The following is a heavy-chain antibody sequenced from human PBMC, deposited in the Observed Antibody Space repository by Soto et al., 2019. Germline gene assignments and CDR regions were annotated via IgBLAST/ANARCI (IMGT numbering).Heavy chain of an antibody. D-gene: IGHD5-18*01. J-gene: IGHJ6*03. Sequence: GGSLRLSCAASGFTLSNAWMSWVRQAPGKGLEWVGRIKSKTDGGTTDYAAPVKGRFTISRDDSKNTLYLQMNSLKTEDTAVYYCAKGEGRYSYGYRYYYYYMDVWGKGTTVTVSS. CDR3: AKGEGRYSYGYRYYYYYMDV. V-gene: IGHV3-15*01. CDR1: GFTLSNAW. CDR2: IKSKTDGGTT.